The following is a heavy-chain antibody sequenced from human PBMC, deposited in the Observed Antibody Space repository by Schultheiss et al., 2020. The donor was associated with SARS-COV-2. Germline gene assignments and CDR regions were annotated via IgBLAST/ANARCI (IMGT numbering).Heavy chain of an antibody. J-gene: IGHJ3*02. CDR3: ARGIVRFAFDI. CDR1: GGSISSYY. Sequence: SETLSLTCTVSGGSISSYYWSWIRQPPGKGLEWIGYIYYSGSTNYNPSLKSRVTMSVDTSKNQFSLKLSSVTAADTAVYYCARGIVRFAFDIWGQGTMVTVSS. V-gene: IGHV4-59*12. D-gene: IGHD3-16*02. CDR2: IYYSGST.